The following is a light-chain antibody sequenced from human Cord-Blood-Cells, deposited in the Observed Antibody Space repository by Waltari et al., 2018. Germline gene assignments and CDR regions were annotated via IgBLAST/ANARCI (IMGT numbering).Light chain of an antibody. CDR3: QQRSNWPPIT. J-gene: IGKJ5*01. CDR2: DAS. CDR1: QSVSSY. V-gene: IGKV3-11*01. Sequence: EIVLTKSPATLSLFPGERATVSCRASQSVSSYLAWYQQKPGQAPRLLIYDASNRATGIPARFSGSGSGTDFTLTISSLEPEDFAVYYCQQRSNWPPITFGQGTRLEIK.